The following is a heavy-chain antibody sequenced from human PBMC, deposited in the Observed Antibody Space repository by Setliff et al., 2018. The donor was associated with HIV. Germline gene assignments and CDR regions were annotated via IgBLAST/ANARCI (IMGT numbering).Heavy chain of an antibody. Sequence: GASVKVSCKASGYTFTNYDINWVRQATGQGLEWMGWMNPNSGNTGYAQKFQGRVTFTRNTSKGTAYMELSSLRSDDTALYYCARGAQDYEDYYFDYWGQGTLVTSPQ. CDR1: GYTFTNYD. J-gene: IGHJ4*02. V-gene: IGHV1-8*03. CDR2: MNPNSGNT. D-gene: IGHD4-17*01. CDR3: ARGAQDYEDYYFDY.